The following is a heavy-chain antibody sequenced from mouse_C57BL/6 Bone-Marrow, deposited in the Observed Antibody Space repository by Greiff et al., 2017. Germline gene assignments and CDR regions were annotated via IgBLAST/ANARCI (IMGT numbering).Heavy chain of an antibody. CDR1: GYTFTSYW. Sequence: QVQLQQPGAELAKPGASVKLSCKASGYTFTSYWMHWVKQRPGQGLEWIGYIDPSSGYTKYNQKFKDKATLTVDKSSSTAYMQLSSLTYEDSAVYYCASDYGGSYGYFDYWCRGTTLTVTS. CDR2: IDPSSGYT. D-gene: IGHD1-1*01. V-gene: IGHV1-7*01. CDR3: ASDYGGSYGYFDY. J-gene: IGHJ2*01.